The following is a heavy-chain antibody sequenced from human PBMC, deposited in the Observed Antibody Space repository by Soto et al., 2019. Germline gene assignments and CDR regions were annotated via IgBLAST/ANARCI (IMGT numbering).Heavy chain of an antibody. Sequence: ASVKVSCKASGYTFTSYGISWVRQAPGQGLEWMGWISAYNGNTNYAQKLQGRVTMTTDTSTSTAYMELRSLRSDDTAVYYCAWVSNDFWSGSALDFWGQGNLVTVSS. V-gene: IGHV1-18*01. CDR2: ISAYNGNT. D-gene: IGHD3-3*01. CDR3: AWVSNDFWSGSALDF. CDR1: GYTFTSYG. J-gene: IGHJ4*02.